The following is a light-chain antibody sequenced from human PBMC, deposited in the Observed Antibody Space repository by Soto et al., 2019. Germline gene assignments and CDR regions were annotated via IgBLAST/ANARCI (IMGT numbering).Light chain of an antibody. CDR2: GAS. CDR1: QSVSSSY. J-gene: IGKJ4*01. V-gene: IGKV3-20*01. Sequence: EIVLTQSPGTLSLSPGEIATLSCRASQSVSSSYLAWYQQKPGQAPRIVIYGASSRATGIPDRFSGSGSGTDLNLTISSLQPEDVAAYYCQXYNSAPLTFGGGTKVDIK. CDR3: QXYNSAPLT.